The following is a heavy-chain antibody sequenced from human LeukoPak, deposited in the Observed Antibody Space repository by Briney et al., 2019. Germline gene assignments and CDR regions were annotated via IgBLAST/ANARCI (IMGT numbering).Heavy chain of an antibody. Sequence: GGSLRLSCAASGFTFSSYAMHWVRQAPGKGLEWVAVISYDGSNKYYADSVKGRFTISRDNAKNSLYLQMNSLRAEDTAVYYCARDPSTMPFDYWGQGTLVTVSS. CDR1: GFTFSSYA. CDR2: ISYDGSNK. V-gene: IGHV3-30-3*01. J-gene: IGHJ4*02. CDR3: ARDPSTMPFDY. D-gene: IGHD2-2*01.